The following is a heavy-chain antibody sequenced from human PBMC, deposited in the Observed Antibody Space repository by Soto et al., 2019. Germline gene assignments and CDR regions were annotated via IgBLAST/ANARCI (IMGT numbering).Heavy chain of an antibody. CDR3: ARVATGPYYFDY. CDR2: ISSSSSYT. J-gene: IGHJ4*02. V-gene: IGHV3-11*05. D-gene: IGHD5-12*01. CDR1: GFTFSDYY. Sequence: SLRLSCAASGFTFSDYYMSWIRQAPGKGLEGVSYISSSSSYTNYADSVKGRFTISRDNAKNSLYLQMNSLRAEDTAVYYCARVATGPYYFDYWGQGTLVTVSS.